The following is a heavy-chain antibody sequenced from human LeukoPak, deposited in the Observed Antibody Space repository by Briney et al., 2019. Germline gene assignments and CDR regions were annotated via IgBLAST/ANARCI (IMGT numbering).Heavy chain of an antibody. CDR2: IKQDGSGK. J-gene: IGHJ5*02. V-gene: IGHV3-7*01. CDR1: GFTFSSYW. CDR3: ARAWVEVKSIVVVPAAWPFDP. D-gene: IGHD2-2*01. Sequence: QPGGSLRLSCAASGFTFSSYWMSCVRQAPGKGLEWVANIKQDGSGKYYVDSVKGRFTISRDNAKNSLYLQMNSLRAEDTAVYYCARAWVEVKSIVVVPAAWPFDPWGQGTLVTVSS.